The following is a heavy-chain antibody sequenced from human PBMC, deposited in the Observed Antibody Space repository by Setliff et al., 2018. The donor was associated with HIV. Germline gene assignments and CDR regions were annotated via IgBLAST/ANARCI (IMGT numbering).Heavy chain of an antibody. D-gene: IGHD6-19*01. Sequence: HPGGSLRLSCAASGFAFGSYGMHWVRQAPGKGLQSVAVIRYDGTNKQYADSVKGRFTISRDNSKNTLYLQMNSLRAEDTAVYYCAKDRRGSGYSSGWYDFDYWGQGTLVTSPQ. CDR2: IRYDGTNK. V-gene: IGHV3-30*02. CDR1: GFAFGSYG. J-gene: IGHJ4*02. CDR3: AKDRRGSGYSSGWYDFDY.